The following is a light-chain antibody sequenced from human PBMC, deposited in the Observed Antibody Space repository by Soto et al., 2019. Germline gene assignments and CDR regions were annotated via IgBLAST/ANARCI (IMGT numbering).Light chain of an antibody. CDR1: QSFNSIY. Sequence: EIVLTQSPGTPSLPPGERATLSCRASQSFNSIYLAWYQQKPGQAPRLLIYGASSRATGIPDRFSGSGSGTDFTLTISRLEPEDFAVYYCHQYDSWTFGQGTKVDIK. V-gene: IGKV3-20*01. CDR3: HQYDSWT. CDR2: GAS. J-gene: IGKJ1*01.